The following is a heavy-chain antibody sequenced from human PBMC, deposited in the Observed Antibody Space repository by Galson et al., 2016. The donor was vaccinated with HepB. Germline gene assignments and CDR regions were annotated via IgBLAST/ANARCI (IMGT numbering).Heavy chain of an antibody. V-gene: IGHV1-18*04. J-gene: IGHJ4*02. CDR2: ISAYSGET. Sequence: SVKVSCKASGFMFGSFAFSWVRQTPGQGLEWMGWISAYSGETKYVEKFQGRLTMTTNTSTTTAYMDLRSLTSDDTAVYYCAGSDHPWRPGYWGQGTLVAVSS. D-gene: IGHD3-10*01. CDR3: AGSDHPWRPGY. CDR1: GFMFGSFA.